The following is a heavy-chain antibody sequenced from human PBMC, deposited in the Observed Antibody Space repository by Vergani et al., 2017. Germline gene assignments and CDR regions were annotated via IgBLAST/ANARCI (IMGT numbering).Heavy chain of an antibody. CDR3: AKATSPYCSSTSCYCVDY. CDR1: GFTFSSYE. V-gene: IGHV3-48*03. CDR2: ISSSGSTI. J-gene: IGHJ4*02. D-gene: IGHD2-2*01. Sequence: VQLVESGGGVVQTGRSLRLSCAASGFTFSSYEMNWVRQAPGKGLEWVSYISSSGSTIYYADAVKGRFTITRDNSTNTLYLHMNSLRAEDTAVYYCAKATSPYCSSTSCYCVDYWGQGTLVTVSS.